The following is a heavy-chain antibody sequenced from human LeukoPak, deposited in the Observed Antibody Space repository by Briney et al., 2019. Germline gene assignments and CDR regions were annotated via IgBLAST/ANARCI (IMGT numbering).Heavy chain of an antibody. CDR1: GGTFSSYA. CDR3: ATRNQLLMGWSSDY. CDR2: IIPIFGTA. D-gene: IGHD2-2*01. V-gene: IGHV1-69*06. J-gene: IGHJ4*02. Sequence: SVKVSCKASGGTFSSYAISWVRQAPGQGLEWMGGIIPIFGTANYAQKFQGRVTLSADKATTTTYMELTSLRSEDTAIYYCATRNQLLMGWSSDYWGQGTLVTVSS.